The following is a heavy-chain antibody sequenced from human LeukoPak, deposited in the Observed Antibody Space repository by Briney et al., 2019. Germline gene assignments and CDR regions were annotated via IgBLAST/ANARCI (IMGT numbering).Heavy chain of an antibody. J-gene: IGHJ3*02. CDR3: ARAGGGYSSGWGAFDI. V-gene: IGHV1-2*02. D-gene: IGHD5-18*01. Sequence: GASVKVSCKSSGYTFTGYYIHWVRQAPGQGLEWMGWINPDSGGTSSAQKFQGRVTMTRDTSISTAYMELNRLRSDDTAVYYCARAGGGYSSGWGAFDIWGQGTMATVS. CDR1: GYTFTGYY. CDR2: INPDSGGT.